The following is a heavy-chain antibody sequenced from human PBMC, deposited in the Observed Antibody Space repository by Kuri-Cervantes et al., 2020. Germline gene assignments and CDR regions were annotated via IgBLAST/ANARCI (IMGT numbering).Heavy chain of an antibody. V-gene: IGHV4-34*01. D-gene: IGHD3-10*01. J-gene: IGHJ6*03. CDR2: INHSGST. Sequence: SETLSLTCAVYGGSFSGYYWSWIRQPPGKGLEWIGEINHSGSTNYNPSLKSRVTISVDTSKNQFSLKLSSVTAADTAVYYCARDPPGYYGSGSPGYYYMDVWGKGTTVTISS. CDR1: GGSFSGYY. CDR3: ARDPPGYYGSGSPGYYYMDV.